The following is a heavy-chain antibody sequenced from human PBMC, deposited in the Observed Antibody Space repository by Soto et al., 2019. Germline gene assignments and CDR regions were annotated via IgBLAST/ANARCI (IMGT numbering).Heavy chain of an antibody. CDR3: ARDQEPSTLYYDYYYMDV. Sequence: QVHLVQSGAEVKKPGASVTVSCKASGYTFTSYYIHWMRQAPGQGLEWMGIINPSGGSTSYAQKFQGRVTMTRDTSTSTVYMEVSGLRSEDTAVYYCARDQEPSTLYYDYYYMDVWGKGTTVTVSS. J-gene: IGHJ6*03. CDR2: INPSGGST. V-gene: IGHV1-46*03. CDR1: GYTFTSYY.